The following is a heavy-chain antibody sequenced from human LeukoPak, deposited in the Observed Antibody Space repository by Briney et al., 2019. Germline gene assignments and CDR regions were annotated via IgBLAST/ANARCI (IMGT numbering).Heavy chain of an antibody. D-gene: IGHD3-3*01. J-gene: IGHJ6*03. CDR1: GGSFSGYY. V-gene: IGHV4-34*01. Sequence: SETLSLTCAVYGGSFSGYYWSWIRQPPGKGLEWIGEINHSGSTNYNPSLKSRVTISVDTSKNQFSLKLSSVTAADTAVYYCARGIYDFWSGYYHYYYYYYYMDVWGKGTTVTASS. CDR3: ARGIYDFWSGYYHYYYYYYYMDV. CDR2: INHSGST.